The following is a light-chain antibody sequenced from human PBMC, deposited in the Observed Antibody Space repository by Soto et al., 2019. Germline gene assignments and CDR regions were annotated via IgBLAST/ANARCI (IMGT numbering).Light chain of an antibody. CDR1: SGDVGGYNF. CDR2: DVS. J-gene: IGLJ3*02. CDR3: YSYGGSDTWV. V-gene: IGLV2-11*01. Sequence: QSVLTQPRSVSGSPGQSVTISCTGTSGDVGGYNFVSWYQQHPGKAPTLMIFDVSQRPSGVPDRFSGSKSGNTASLTISGLQADDEAGYYCYSYGGSDTWVFGGGTKVTVL.